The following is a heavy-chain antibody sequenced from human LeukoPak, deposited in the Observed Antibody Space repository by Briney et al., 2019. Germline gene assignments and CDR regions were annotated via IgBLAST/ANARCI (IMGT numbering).Heavy chain of an antibody. CDR1: GGSISSSSYY. CDR2: IYFGGST. Sequence: PSETLSLTCTVSGGSISSSSYYWGWIRQPPGKGLEWIGSIYFGGSTYYDPSLKSRLTISVDTSKNHFSLRLSSVTAADTAVYYCTGGSGYYDAFDIWGQGPMVTVSS. D-gene: IGHD3-22*01. V-gene: IGHV4-39*02. CDR3: TGGSGYYDAFDI. J-gene: IGHJ3*02.